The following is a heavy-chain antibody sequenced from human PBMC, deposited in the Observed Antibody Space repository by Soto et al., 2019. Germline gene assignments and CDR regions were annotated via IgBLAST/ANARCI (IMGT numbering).Heavy chain of an antibody. CDR3: ARVPLRLVYNWFDP. V-gene: IGHV6-1*01. J-gene: IGHJ5*02. D-gene: IGHD6-6*01. Sequence: KQSQTLSLTCAISGDSVSSNSAAWNWIRQSPSRGLEWLGRTYYRSKWYNDYAVSVKSRITINPDTSKNQFSLQLNSVTPEDTAVYYCARVPLRLVYNWFDPWGQGTLVTVSS. CDR1: GDSVSSNSAA. CDR2: TYYRSKWYN.